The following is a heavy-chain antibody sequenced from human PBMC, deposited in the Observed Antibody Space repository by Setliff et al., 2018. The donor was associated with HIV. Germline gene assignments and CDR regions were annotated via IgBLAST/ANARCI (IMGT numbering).Heavy chain of an antibody. CDR1: GGSISTYF. J-gene: IGHJ5*02. D-gene: IGHD1-26*01. V-gene: IGHV4-59*12. CDR3: ARSTVGAGASFP. Sequence: SETLSLTCTVSGGSISTYFWSWVRQTPGKGLEWIGYIYYTGSTSYNPSFRSRVTISVDTSKNQFSLRLTSLTAADTAICYCARSTVGAGASFPWGRGILVTVSS. CDR2: IYYTGST.